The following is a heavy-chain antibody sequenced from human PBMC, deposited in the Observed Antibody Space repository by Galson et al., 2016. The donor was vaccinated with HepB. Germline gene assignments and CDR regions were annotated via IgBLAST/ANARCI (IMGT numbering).Heavy chain of an antibody. V-gene: IGHV4-59*01. Sequence: SETLSLTCTVSGGSLSSYYWSWIRQPPGKGLEWIGYIYYSGSTNYNPSLKSRVTISIDTSKNQFSLKLSSVTAADTAMYYCARSPSMIRGVILGSWGQGTLVTVSS. J-gene: IGHJ4*02. CDR1: GGSLSSYY. CDR2: IYYSGST. CDR3: ARSPSMIRGVILGS. D-gene: IGHD3-10*01.